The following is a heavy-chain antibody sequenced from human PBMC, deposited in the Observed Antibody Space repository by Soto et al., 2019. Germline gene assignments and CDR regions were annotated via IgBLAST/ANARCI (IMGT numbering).Heavy chain of an antibody. J-gene: IGHJ3*02. CDR3: AREFGGSFDI. V-gene: IGHV4-59*01. CDR2: IYYSGST. CDR1: GGSISSYY. Sequence: SETLSLTCTVSGGSISSYYWSWIRQPPGKGLEWIGYIYYSGSTNYNPSLKSRVTISVDTSKNQFSLKLSSVTAADTAVYYCAREFGGSFDIWGPGTIVTV. D-gene: IGHD1-26*01.